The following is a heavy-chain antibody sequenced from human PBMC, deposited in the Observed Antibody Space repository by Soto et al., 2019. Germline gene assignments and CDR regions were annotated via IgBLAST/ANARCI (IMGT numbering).Heavy chain of an antibody. CDR1: GLTFRSYW. V-gene: IGHV3-23*01. D-gene: IGHD3-9*01. J-gene: IGHJ6*02. CDR3: ARQISVLVPVAMQSYDILTGYYYYGMEV. Sequence: PGGSLRLSCAASGLTFRSYWMHWVRQAPGKGLEWVSAISGSGGSTYYADSVKGRFTISRDNSKNTLYLQMNSLRAEDTAVYYCARQISVLVPVAMQSYDILTGYYYYGMEVWGQGTTVTVSS. CDR2: ISGSGGST.